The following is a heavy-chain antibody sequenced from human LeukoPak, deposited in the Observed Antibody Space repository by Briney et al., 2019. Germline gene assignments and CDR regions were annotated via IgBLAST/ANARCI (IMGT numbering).Heavy chain of an antibody. CDR1: GYTFTGYY. Sequence: ASVKVSCKASGYTFTGYYMHWVRQAPGQGLEWMGWINPNSGGTNYAQKFQGRVTMTRDTSISTAYMELSSLRAEDTAVYYCARDDLGYSYGELYYFDYWGQGTLVTVSS. V-gene: IGHV1-2*02. J-gene: IGHJ4*02. CDR3: ARDDLGYSYGELYYFDY. CDR2: INPNSGGT. D-gene: IGHD5-18*01.